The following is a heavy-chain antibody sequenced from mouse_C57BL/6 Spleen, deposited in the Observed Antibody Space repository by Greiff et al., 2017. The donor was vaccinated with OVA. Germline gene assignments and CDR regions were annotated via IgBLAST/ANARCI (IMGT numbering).Heavy chain of an antibody. V-gene: IGHV5-17*01. CDR1: GFTFSDYG. J-gene: IGHJ4*01. D-gene: IGHD1-1*01. CDR3: ARPHYYGSSNYYAMDY. CDR2: ISSGSSTI. Sequence: EVQLVESGGGLVKPGGSLKLSCAASGFTFSDYGMHWVRQAPEKGLEWVAYISSGSSTIYYADTVKGRFTISRDNAKNTLFLQMTSLRSEDTAMYYCARPHYYGSSNYYAMDYWGQGTSVTVSS.